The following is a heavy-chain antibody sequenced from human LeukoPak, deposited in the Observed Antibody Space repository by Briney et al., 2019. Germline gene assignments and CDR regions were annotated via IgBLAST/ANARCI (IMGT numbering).Heavy chain of an antibody. J-gene: IGHJ4*02. D-gene: IGHD4-23*01. Sequence: KTSETLSLTCSVSGVSISSYYWSWIRQPPGKGLEWIGYIYYSGSTNYNPSLKSRVTISVDTSKSQFSLKLSSLTAADTAVYYCARGRGNLLHYFDYWGQGTLVTVSS. CDR3: ARGRGNLLHYFDY. CDR1: GVSISSYY. V-gene: IGHV4-59*01. CDR2: IYYSGST.